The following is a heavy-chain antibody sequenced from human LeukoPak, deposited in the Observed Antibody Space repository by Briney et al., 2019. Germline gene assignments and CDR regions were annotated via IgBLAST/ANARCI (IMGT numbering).Heavy chain of an antibody. V-gene: IGHV3-9*03. D-gene: IGHD3-22*01. CDR2: TSWNSGSI. CDR1: GFTFDDYA. CDR3: AKGDYYDSSGYSLDY. J-gene: IGHJ4*02. Sequence: GRSLRLSCAASGFTFDDYAMHWVRQAPGKGLEWVSGTSWNSGSIGYADSVKGRFTISRDNAKNSLYLQMNSLRAEDMALYYCAKGDYYDSSGYSLDYWGQGTLVTVSS.